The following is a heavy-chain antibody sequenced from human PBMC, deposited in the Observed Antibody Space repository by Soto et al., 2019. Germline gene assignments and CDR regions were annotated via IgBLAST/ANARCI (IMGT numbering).Heavy chain of an antibody. CDR3: ARERDIVVVPAAAGWDY. CDR1: GGTFSSYA. Sequence: QVQRVQSGAEVKKPGSSVKVSCKASGGTFSSYAISWVRQAPGQGLEWMGGIIPIFGTANYAQKFQGRVTITADKSTSTAYMELSSLRSEDTAVYYCARERDIVVVPAAAGWDYWGQGTLVTVSS. D-gene: IGHD2-2*01. CDR2: IIPIFGTA. J-gene: IGHJ4*02. V-gene: IGHV1-69*06.